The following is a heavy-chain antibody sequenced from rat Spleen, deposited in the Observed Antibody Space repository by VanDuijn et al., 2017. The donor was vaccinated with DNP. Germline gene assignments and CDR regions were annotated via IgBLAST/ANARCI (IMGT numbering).Heavy chain of an antibody. D-gene: IGHD1-12*03. CDR3: ARGGDGYEC. CDR2: ISTGGDDT. Sequence: EVQLVEPGRGLVQPGRSLKLSCAASGFTSSNYGMAWVRQTPTKGLEWVASISTGGDDTYYRDSVKGRFTISRDNAKNTQYLQVESLGSEDTGTYCCARGGDGYECWGQGVMVTVSS. V-gene: IGHV5S14*01. CDR1: GFTSSNYG. J-gene: IGHJ2*01.